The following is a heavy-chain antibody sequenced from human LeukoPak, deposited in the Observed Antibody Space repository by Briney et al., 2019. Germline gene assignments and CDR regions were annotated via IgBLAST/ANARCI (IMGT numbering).Heavy chain of an antibody. V-gene: IGHV1-46*01. CDR3: ARGYFDFWSGYFEPLDL. CDR2: INPSGGST. J-gene: IGHJ4*02. CDR1: GYTFTSYY. Sequence: ASVKVSCKASGYTFTSYYMHWVRQAPGQGLEWMGIINPSGGSTSYAQKFQGRVTMTRDMSTSTVYMELSSLRSEDTAVAYCARGYFDFWSGYFEPLDLWGQGNLVT. D-gene: IGHD3-3*01.